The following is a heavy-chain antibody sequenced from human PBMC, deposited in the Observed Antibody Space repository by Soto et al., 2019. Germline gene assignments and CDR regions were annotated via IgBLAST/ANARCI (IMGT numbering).Heavy chain of an antibody. V-gene: IGHV1-3*01. D-gene: IGHD5-18*01. CDR2: INAGNGNT. CDR1: GYTFTSYS. J-gene: IGHJ6*02. Sequence: GASAEVSCKASGYTFTSYSMHWVRQAPGQRLEWMGWINAGNGNTKYSQKFQGRVTITRDTSASTAYMELSSLRSEDTAVYYCARAADTAMVLYYYYGMDVWGQGTTVTVSS. CDR3: ARAADTAMVLYYYYGMDV.